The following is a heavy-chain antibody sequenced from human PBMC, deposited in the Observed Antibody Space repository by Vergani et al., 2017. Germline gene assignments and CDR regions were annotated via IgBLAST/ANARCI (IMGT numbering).Heavy chain of an antibody. Sequence: EVQLVQSGAEVKKPGESLKISCKGSGYSFTSYWIGWVRQMPGKGLEWMGIIYPGDSDTRYRPSFQGQVTISADKSIITAYLQWSSLTASDPAMYYCARRRVDTAMVNGMDVWGQGTTVTVSS. D-gene: IGHD5-18*01. J-gene: IGHJ6*02. V-gene: IGHV5-51*01. CDR1: GYSFTSYW. CDR2: IYPGDSDT. CDR3: ARRRVDTAMVNGMDV.